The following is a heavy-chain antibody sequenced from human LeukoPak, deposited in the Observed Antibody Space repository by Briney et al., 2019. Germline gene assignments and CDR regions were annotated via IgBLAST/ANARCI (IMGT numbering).Heavy chain of an antibody. J-gene: IGHJ6*03. Sequence: SETLSLTYTVSGYSISSGYYWGWIRQPPGKGLEWIGSIYHSGSTYYNPSLKSRVTISVDTSKNQFSLKLSSVTAADTAVYYCARVPWNYMDVWGKGTTVTVSS. CDR3: ARVPWNYMDV. CDR1: GYSISSGYY. CDR2: IYHSGST. V-gene: IGHV4-38-2*02. D-gene: IGHD1-1*01.